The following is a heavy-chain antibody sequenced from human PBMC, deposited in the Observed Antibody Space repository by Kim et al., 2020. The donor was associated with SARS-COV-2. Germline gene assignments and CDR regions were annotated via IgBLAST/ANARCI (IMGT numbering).Heavy chain of an antibody. V-gene: IGHV1-69*08. J-gene: IGHJ6*02. Sequence: LGSTNYAQRFQGRVSITADKSTGTGYMELRSLTSEDTDVYYCARDRNGLDVWGQGTTVTVSS. CDR3: ARDRNGLDV. D-gene: IGHD6-25*01. CDR2: LGST.